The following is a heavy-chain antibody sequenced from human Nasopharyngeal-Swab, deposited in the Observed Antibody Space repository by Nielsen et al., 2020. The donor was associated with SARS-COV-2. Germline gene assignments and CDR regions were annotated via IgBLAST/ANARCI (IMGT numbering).Heavy chain of an antibody. D-gene: IGHD3/OR15-3a*01. CDR2: IISLFEKT. CDR1: GGTFGTYT. Sequence: SVKVSCKAPGGTFGTYTISWVRHAPGQGLEWLGGIISLFEKTDYAQRFQGRVTFTADESTTTAYMELSSLGSEDTAVYYCAREGEEDDGTGWTRGGYFDLWGQGTQVTVTS. CDR3: AREGEEDDGTGWTRGGYFDL. V-gene: IGHV1-69*13. J-gene: IGHJ4*02.